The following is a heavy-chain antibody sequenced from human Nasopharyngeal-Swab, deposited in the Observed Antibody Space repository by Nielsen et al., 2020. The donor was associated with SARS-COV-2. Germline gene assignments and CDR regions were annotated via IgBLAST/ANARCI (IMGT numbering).Heavy chain of an antibody. V-gene: IGHV3-23*03. Sequence: GESLKISCAASGFTFSSHAMSWVRQAPGKGLEWVSVIHSDPSNTYYVDSVKGRFTISRDNSKKTLFLQMDSLRVEDTAVYYCAKVRSWRLDAFDSWGQGTLVTVSS. CDR3: AKVRSWRLDAFDS. J-gene: IGHJ4*02. D-gene: IGHD6-13*01. CDR1: GFTFSSHA. CDR2: IHSDPSNT.